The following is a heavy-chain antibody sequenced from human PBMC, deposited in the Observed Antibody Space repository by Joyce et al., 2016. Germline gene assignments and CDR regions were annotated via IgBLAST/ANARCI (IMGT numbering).Heavy chain of an antibody. V-gene: IGHV4-30-4*01. J-gene: IGHJ4*02. CDR3: ARYEYVASRTFDY. D-gene: IGHD5-12*01. CDR1: GGSIPIGDYY. CDR2: IYYTGTS. Sequence: QVQLQESGPGLVRPSQTLSLTCAVSGGSIPIGDYYWSWLRQPPGKGLAWIGYIYYTGTSYYNASLQSRVSMSVDTSKTQFSLRLNALTAADTAVYYCARYEYVASRTFDYWGQGILVTVSS.